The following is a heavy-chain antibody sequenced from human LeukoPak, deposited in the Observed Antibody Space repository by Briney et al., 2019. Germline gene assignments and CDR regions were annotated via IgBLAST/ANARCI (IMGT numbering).Heavy chain of an antibody. V-gene: IGHV3-21*01. CDR2: ISSSSSYI. Sequence: GGSLRLSCAASGFTFSSYSMNWVRQAPGKGLEWVSSISSSSSYIYYADSVKGRFTISRDNAKNSLYLQMNSLRAEDTAVYYCARDIYDYDYVWGTFDAFDIWGQGTMVTVSS. CDR1: GFTFSSYS. D-gene: IGHD3-16*01. J-gene: IGHJ3*02. CDR3: ARDIYDYDYVWGTFDAFDI.